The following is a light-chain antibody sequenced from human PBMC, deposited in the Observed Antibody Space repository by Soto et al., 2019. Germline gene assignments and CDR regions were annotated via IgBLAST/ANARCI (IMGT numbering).Light chain of an antibody. Sequence: EIVLTQSPATLSLSPGERATLSCRASQSVSSYLAWYQQKPGQAPRLLIYDASNRATGIPARFSGSGSGTDFTLTISSLEPEDFAVYYGQQRSNGTFGQGTKVEIK. CDR2: DAS. CDR3: QQRSNGT. CDR1: QSVSSY. V-gene: IGKV3-11*01. J-gene: IGKJ1*01.